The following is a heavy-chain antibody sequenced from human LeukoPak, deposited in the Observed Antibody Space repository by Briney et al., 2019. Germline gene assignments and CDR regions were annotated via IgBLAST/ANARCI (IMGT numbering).Heavy chain of an antibody. CDR3: ARKTGDYAFDI. D-gene: IGHD2-21*02. J-gene: IGHJ3*02. Sequence: RASLKVSCKASGYTFTSFGISCVRDAPGQGLEWMGWISAYNGNTNYAQKLQGRVTMTTDTSTSTAYMELRSLRSDDTAVYYCARKTGDYAFDIWGQGTMVSVSS. V-gene: IGHV1-18*01. CDR2: ISAYNGNT. CDR1: GYTFTSFG.